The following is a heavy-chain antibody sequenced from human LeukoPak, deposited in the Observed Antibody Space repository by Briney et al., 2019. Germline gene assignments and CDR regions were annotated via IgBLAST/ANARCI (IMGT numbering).Heavy chain of an antibody. D-gene: IGHD2-2*01. V-gene: IGHV1-8*01. CDR2: MNPNSGAT. Sequence: ASVKVSCKASGYTFTSYDFNWLRQATGQGPEWMGWMNPNSGATGYAQKLQGRVTMTTDTSTSTVYMELRSLRSDDTAVYYCARGYCSSTSCSTFDYWGQGTLVTVSS. CDR1: GYTFTSYD. CDR3: ARGYCSSTSCSTFDY. J-gene: IGHJ4*02.